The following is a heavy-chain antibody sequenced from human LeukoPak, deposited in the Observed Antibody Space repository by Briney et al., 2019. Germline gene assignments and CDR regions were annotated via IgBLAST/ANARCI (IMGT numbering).Heavy chain of an antibody. CDR2: IYYSGST. CDR3: ARDKGWGYRSESWFDS. V-gene: IGHV4-39*07. CDR1: GGSISSSSYY. D-gene: IGHD5-18*01. Sequence: PSETLSLTCTVSGGSISSSSYYWGWVRQPPGKGLEWIANIYYSGSTYYNPSLKSRVTISVDTSKNQFSLKLRSVTAADAAVYYCARDKGWGYRSESWFDSWGQGTLVTVSS. J-gene: IGHJ5*01.